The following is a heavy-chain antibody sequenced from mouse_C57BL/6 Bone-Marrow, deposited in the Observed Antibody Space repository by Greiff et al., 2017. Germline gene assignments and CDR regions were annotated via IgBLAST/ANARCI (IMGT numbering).Heavy chain of an antibody. Sequence: VQLQQSGAELARPGASVKLSCKASGYTFTSYGISWVKQRPGQGLEWIGEIYPRSGNTYYNEKFKGKATLTADKSSSTAYMELRSLTSEDSAVYFCARSRGGLLRPFAYWGQGTLVTVSA. J-gene: IGHJ3*01. CDR3: ARSRGGLLRPFAY. CDR2: IYPRSGNT. CDR1: GYTFTSYG. D-gene: IGHD1-2*01. V-gene: IGHV1-81*01.